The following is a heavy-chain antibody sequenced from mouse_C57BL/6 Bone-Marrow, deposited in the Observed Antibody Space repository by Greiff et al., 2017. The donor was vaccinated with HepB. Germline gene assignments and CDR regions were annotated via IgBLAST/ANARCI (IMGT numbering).Heavy chain of an antibody. J-gene: IGHJ3*01. CDR1: GYTFTGYW. Sequence: VKLMESGAELMKPGASVKLSCKATGYTFTGYWIEWVKQRPGHGLEWIGEILPGSGSTNYNEKFKGKATFTADTSSNTAYMQLSSLTTEDSAIYYCATLGGYDYDGAPWFAYWGQGTRVTVSA. CDR2: ILPGSGST. CDR3: ATLGGYDYDGAPWFAY. D-gene: IGHD2-4*01. V-gene: IGHV1-9*01.